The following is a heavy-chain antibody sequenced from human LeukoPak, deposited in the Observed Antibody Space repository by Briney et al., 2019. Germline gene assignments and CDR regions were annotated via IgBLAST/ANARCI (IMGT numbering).Heavy chain of an antibody. CDR3: ARGQPDYGDYESYYYMDV. J-gene: IGHJ6*03. V-gene: IGHV3-30*01. CDR2: ISYDGSDK. Sequence: PGGSLRLSCAASGFAFSTYAFHWVRQAPGEGLQWVALISYDGSDKYYADSVKGRFTISRDNSKNTLYLQMNSLRPEDTAVYFCARGQPDYGDYESYYYMDVWGKGTTVTVSS. CDR1: GFAFSTYA. D-gene: IGHD4-17*01.